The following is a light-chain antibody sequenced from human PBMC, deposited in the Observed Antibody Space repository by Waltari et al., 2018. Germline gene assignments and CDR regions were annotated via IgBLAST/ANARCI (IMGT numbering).Light chain of an antibody. CDR1: QRISSY. Sequence: DIQMTQSPSSLSASVGDRATITCRASQRISSYLNWYQQKPGKAPKLLIYAASSLQSGVPSRCSGSGSGTDFTLTISSLQPEDFATYYCQQSYSTPLTFGGGTKVEIK. J-gene: IGKJ4*01. V-gene: IGKV1-39*01. CDR2: AAS. CDR3: QQSYSTPLT.